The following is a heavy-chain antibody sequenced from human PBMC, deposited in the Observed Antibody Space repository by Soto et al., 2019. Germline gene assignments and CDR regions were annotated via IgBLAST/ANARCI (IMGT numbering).Heavy chain of an antibody. Sequence: EVQLVESGGGLVKPGGSLGLSCAASGLTFKNVWMHWVRQAPGKGLEWVGRIKSKADGETTEYTEPVKGRFTISRDDSKSTPDLQMNSLKTEGTAVYYCNGHYDFWGGHTPLWGQGTLVTGSS. D-gene: IGHD3-3*01. CDR3: NGHYDFWGGHTPL. J-gene: IGHJ4*02. CDR2: IKSKADGETT. V-gene: IGHV3-15*07. CDR1: GLTFKNVW.